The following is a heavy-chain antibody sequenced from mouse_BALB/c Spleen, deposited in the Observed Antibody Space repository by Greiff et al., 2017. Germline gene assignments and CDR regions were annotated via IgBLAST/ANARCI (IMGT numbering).Heavy chain of an antibody. CDR3: ASIYYDYDKAD. V-gene: IGHV2-2*02. D-gene: IGHD2-4*01. Sequence: QVQLQQSGPGLVQPSQSLSITCTASGFSLTSYGVHWVRQSPGKGLEWLGVIWRGGSTDYNAAFISRLSISKDNSKSQVFFKMNSLQANDTAIYYCASIYYDYDKADWGQGTLVTVSA. J-gene: IGHJ3*01. CDR2: IWRGGST. CDR1: GFSLTSYG.